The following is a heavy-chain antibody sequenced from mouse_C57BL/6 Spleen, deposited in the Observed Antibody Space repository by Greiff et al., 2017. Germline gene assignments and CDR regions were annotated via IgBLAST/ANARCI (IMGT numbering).Heavy chain of an antibody. CDR3: ASGGYYGSSYVSWFAY. J-gene: IGHJ3*01. CDR2: INPNNGGT. V-gene: IGHV1-18*01. CDR1: GYTFTDYN. D-gene: IGHD1-1*01. Sequence: QLQQSGPELVKPGASVKIPCKASGYTFTDYNMDWVKQSHGKSLEWIGDINPNNGGTIYNQKFKGKATLTVDKSSSTAYMELRSLTSEDTAVYYCASGGYYGSSYVSWFAYWGQGTLVTVSA.